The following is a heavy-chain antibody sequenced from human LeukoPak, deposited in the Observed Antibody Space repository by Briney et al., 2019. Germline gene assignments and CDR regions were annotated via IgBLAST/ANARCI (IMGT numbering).Heavy chain of an antibody. CDR1: GGTFSSYA. D-gene: IGHD1-26*01. J-gene: IGHJ4*02. CDR3: ARGGSGSYSF. V-gene: IGHV1-69*13. CDR2: IIPIFGTA. Sequence: ASVTVSCTASGGTFSSYAISWVRQAPGQGLEWMGGIIPIFGTANYAQKFQGRVTITADESTSTAYMELSSLRSEDTAVYYCARGGSGSYSFWGQGTLVTVSS.